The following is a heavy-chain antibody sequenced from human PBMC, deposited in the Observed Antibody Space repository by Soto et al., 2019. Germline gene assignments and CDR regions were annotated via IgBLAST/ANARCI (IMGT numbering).Heavy chain of an antibody. V-gene: IGHV3-64*04. CDR3: GKVSTYYYDSTFDF. Sequence: GGSLRLSCSASGFTFSRYSMHWVRQAPGKGLEYVSAISTDGATTYYINSVKGRFTISRDNSKNTLYLQMNSLRAEDTAVYYCGKVSTYYYDSTFDFWGQGTLVTVSS. CDR2: ISTDGATT. CDR1: GFTFSRYS. J-gene: IGHJ4*02. D-gene: IGHD3-22*01.